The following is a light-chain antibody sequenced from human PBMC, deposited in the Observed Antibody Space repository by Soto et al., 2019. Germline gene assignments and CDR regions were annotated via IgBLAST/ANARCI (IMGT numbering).Light chain of an antibody. J-gene: IGLJ1*01. CDR2: DTS. CDR1: TGAVTSGHY. CDR3: LRSYSGLYV. Sequence: EASVTRAAVGGGTLTYNYSTGAVTSGHYPYWFQQKPGQAPRTLIYDTSNKHSWTPARFSGSLLGGKAALTLSGAQPEDEAEYYCLRSYSGLYVFGTVTKVTVL. V-gene: IGLV7-46*01.